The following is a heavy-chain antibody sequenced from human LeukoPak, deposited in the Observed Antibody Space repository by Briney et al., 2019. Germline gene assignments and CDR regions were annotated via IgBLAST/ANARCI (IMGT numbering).Heavy chain of an antibody. CDR1: GFTFSTYS. D-gene: IGHD6-13*01. J-gene: IGHJ5*02. CDR3: ARVEKYTSSGPTDP. CDR2: ISSSSSYI. Sequence: GGSLRLSCAASGFTFSTYSMSWVRQAPGKGLQWVSSISSSSSYIYYADSVKGRFTISRDNAKNSLYLQMNSLRAEDTAVYYCARVEKYTSSGPTDPWGQGTLVTVSS. V-gene: IGHV3-21*04.